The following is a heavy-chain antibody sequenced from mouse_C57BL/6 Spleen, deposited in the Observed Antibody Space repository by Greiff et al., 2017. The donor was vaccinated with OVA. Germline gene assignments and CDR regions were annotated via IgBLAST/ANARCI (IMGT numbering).Heavy chain of an antibody. V-gene: IGHV1-64*01. Sequence: QVQLQQPGAELVKPGASVKLSCKASGYTFTSYWMHWVKQRPGQGLEWIGMIHPNSGSTNYNEKFKSKATLTVDKSSSTAYMQLSSLTSEDSAVYDCARDYGSSYYFDYWGQGTTLTVSS. CDR2: IHPNSGST. D-gene: IGHD1-1*01. J-gene: IGHJ2*01. CDR3: ARDYGSSYYFDY. CDR1: GYTFTSYW.